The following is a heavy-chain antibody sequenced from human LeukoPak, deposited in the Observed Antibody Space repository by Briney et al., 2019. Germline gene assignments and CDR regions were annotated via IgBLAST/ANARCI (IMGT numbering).Heavy chain of an antibody. V-gene: IGHV1-69*05. CDR1: GGTFSSYA. J-gene: IGHJ4*02. Sequence: ASVKVSCKASGGTFSSYAIGWVRQAPGQGLEWMGGIIPIFGTANYAQKFEGRVTITTDESTSTAYMELSSLRSEDTAVYYCARQYYDSWNGYSQGPKPVGYFAYWGQGTLVTASS. CDR2: IIPIFGTA. D-gene: IGHD3-3*01. CDR3: ARQYYDSWNGYSQGPKPVGYFAY.